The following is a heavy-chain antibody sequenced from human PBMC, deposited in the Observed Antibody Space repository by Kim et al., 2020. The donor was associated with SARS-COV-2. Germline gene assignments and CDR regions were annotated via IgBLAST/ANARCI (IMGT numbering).Heavy chain of an antibody. V-gene: IGHV3-21*01. J-gene: IGHJ6*02. D-gene: IGHD2-2*01. CDR2: ISSSSSYI. CDR3: ARDKSVVPAATLFYYYYGMDV. CDR1: GFTFNSYS. Sequence: GGSLRLSCAASGFTFNSYSMNWVRQAPGKGLEWVSSISSSSSYIYYADSVKGRFTISRDNAKNSLYLQMNSLRAEDTAVYYCARDKSVVPAATLFYYYYGMDVWGQGTTVTVSS.